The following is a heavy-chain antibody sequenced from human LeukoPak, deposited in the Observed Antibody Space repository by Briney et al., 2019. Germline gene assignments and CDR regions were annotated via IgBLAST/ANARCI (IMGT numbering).Heavy chain of an antibody. D-gene: IGHD6-13*01. V-gene: IGHV4-30-4*01. CDR1: GGSISSGDYY. CDR2: IYYSGST. CDR3: ASSSSSWYFWFDP. Sequence: KTSQTLSLTCTVSGGSISSGDYYWSWIRQPPGKSLEWIGYIYYSGSTYYNPSLKSRVTISVDTSKNQFSLKLSSVTAADTAVYYCASSSSSWYFWFDPWGQGTLVTVSS. J-gene: IGHJ5*02.